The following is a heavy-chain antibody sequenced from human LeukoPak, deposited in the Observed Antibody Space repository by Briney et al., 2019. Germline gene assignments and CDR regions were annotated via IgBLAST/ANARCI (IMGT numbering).Heavy chain of an antibody. V-gene: IGHV5-51*01. D-gene: IGHD2-21*02. Sequence: GESLKISCRGSGYTFTSYWIGWVRQMPGKGLEWMGIIYPGDSDTRYRPSFQGQVTIPADKTISTAYLQWSSLKASDTAMYFCARTYCGGDCYYSYFDYWGQGTLVTVSS. CDR2: IYPGDSDT. CDR1: GYTFTSYW. CDR3: ARTYCGGDCYYSYFDY. J-gene: IGHJ4*02.